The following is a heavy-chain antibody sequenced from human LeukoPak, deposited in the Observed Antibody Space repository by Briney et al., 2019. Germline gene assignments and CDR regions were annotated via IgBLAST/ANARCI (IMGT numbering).Heavy chain of an antibody. D-gene: IGHD1-26*01. Sequence: SETLSLTCTVSGGSISSFYWSWVRQPPGKGLEWIGYVYYSGRTNYNPSLKSRVTMSVDTSKNQFSLKLSSVTAADTAVYYCARQEGGIVGPYWGQGTLVTVSS. J-gene: IGHJ4*02. CDR2: VYYSGRT. CDR1: GGSISSFY. CDR3: ARQEGGIVGPY. V-gene: IGHV4-59*08.